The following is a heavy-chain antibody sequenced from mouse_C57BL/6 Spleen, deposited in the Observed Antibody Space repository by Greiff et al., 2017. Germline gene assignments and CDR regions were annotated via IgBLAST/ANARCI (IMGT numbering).Heavy chain of an antibody. CDR3: ASLYGYDRFAY. V-gene: IGHV1-64*01. CDR2: IHPNSGST. D-gene: IGHD2-2*01. CDR1: GYTFTSYW. Sequence: QVQLQQPGAELVKPGASVKLSCKASGYTFTSYWMPWVKQKPGQGLEWIGMIHPNSGSTYYNEKFKSKATLTVDNTSSTAYMHLSSLTSEDSAVYYGASLYGYDRFAYWGQGTLVTVSA. J-gene: IGHJ3*01.